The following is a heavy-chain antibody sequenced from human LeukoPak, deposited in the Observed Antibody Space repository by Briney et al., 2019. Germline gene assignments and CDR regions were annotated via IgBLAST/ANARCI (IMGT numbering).Heavy chain of an antibody. Sequence: GASVKVSCKASGGTFSSYAISWVRQAPGQGLEWMGWISAYNGNTNYAQKLQGRVTMTTDTSTSTAYMELRSLRSDDTAVYYCAGGYSYGRFDYWGQGTLVTVSS. CDR1: GGTFSSYA. CDR2: ISAYNGNT. J-gene: IGHJ4*02. V-gene: IGHV1-18*01. D-gene: IGHD5-18*01. CDR3: AGGYSYGRFDY.